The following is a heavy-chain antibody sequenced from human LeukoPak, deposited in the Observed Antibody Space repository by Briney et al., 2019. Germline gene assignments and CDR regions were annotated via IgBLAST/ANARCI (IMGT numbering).Heavy chain of an antibody. D-gene: IGHD2-2*01. V-gene: IGHV3-23*01. J-gene: IGHJ4*02. CDR1: GFTFSSYA. CDR2: ISGSGGST. Sequence: GGSLRLSCAASGFTFSSYAMSWVRQAPGKGLEWVSAISGSGGSTYYADSVKGRFTISRDNSKNTLYLQMNSLGAEDTAVYYCAKERGIVVVPAAEFDYWGQGTLVTVSS. CDR3: AKERGIVVVPAAEFDY.